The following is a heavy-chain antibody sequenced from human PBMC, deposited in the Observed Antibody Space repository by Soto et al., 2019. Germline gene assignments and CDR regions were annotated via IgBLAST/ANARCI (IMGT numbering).Heavy chain of an antibody. CDR3: ARCPIDHNWFDP. CDR1: GGSISSYY. CDR2: IYYSGST. V-gene: IGHV4-59*01. J-gene: IGHJ5*02. D-gene: IGHD3-9*01. Sequence: SETLSLTCTVSGGSISSYYWSWIRQPPGKGLEWIGYIYYSGSTNYNPSLKSRVTISVDTSKNQFSLRLGAVTAADTAVYYCARCPIDHNWFDPWGQGTLVTVSS.